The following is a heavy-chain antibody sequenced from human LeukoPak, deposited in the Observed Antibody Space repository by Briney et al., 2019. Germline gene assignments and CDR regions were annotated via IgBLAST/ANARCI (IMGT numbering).Heavy chain of an antibody. Sequence: PSETLSLTCAVYGGSFSGYYWSWIRQPPGKGLEWVGENNHSGSTNYNPSLKSRVTISVDTSKNQFSLKLSSVTAADTAVYYCARAATGKNILTGSQSFRHYYYYMDVWGKGTTVSVSS. V-gene: IGHV4-34*01. CDR2: NNHSGST. D-gene: IGHD3-9*01. CDR3: ARAATGKNILTGSQSFRHYYYYMDV. CDR1: GGSFSGYY. J-gene: IGHJ6*03.